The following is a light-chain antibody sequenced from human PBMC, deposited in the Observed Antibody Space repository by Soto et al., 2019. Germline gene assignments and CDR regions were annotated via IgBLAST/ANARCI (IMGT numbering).Light chain of an antibody. V-gene: IGLV1-47*01. CDR1: TSNIGTNY. CDR3: AGWDESLTGV. CDR2: QND. J-gene: IGLJ3*02. Sequence: QSVLTQPPSLSGTPGQTVTISCSGGTSNIGTNYVYWFQQFPGTAPKLLIYQNDQRPSGVPERFSGSKSGTSASLAINGLRPEDEADYYCAGWDESLTGVFGGGTKLTVL.